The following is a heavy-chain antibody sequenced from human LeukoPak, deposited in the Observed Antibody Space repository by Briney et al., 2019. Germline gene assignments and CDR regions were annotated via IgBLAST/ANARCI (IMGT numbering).Heavy chain of an antibody. CDR3: AMGGSVRYFED. CDR1: GFTFSSYD. CDR2: FGGSGPAT. J-gene: IGHJ4*02. V-gene: IGHV3-23*01. Sequence: GGSPTLSCAVSGFTFSSYDMSWVRQAPGKGLGWVSYFGGSGPATNYADSVKGRFTISRDNSKNTMYLQMNSRRAEDTPVYCCAMGGSVRYFEDWGQGTLVTVSS. D-gene: IGHD5-12*01.